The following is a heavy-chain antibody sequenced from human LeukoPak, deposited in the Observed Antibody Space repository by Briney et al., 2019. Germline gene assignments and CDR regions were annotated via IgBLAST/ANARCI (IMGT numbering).Heavy chain of an antibody. Sequence: SETLSLTCTVSGGSISSYYWSWIRQPPGKGPEWIGYIYYSGSTNYNPSLKSRVTISVDTSKNQFSLKLSSVTAADTAVYYCARVKAGYPDYWGQGTLVTVSS. CDR3: ARVKAGYPDY. CDR2: IYYSGST. D-gene: IGHD6-13*01. V-gene: IGHV4-59*01. J-gene: IGHJ4*02. CDR1: GGSISSYY.